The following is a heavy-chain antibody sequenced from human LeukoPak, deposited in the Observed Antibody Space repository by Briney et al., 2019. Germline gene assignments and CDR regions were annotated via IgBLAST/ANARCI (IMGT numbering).Heavy chain of an antibody. V-gene: IGHV3-30-3*01. CDR1: GFTFSSYA. CDR3: ARDHGGSGSSDY. J-gene: IGHJ4*02. Sequence: PGGSLRLSCAASGFTFSSYAMSWVRQAPGKGLEWVAVISYDGSNKYYADSVKGRFTISRDNSKNTLYLQMNSLRAEDTAVYYCARDHGGSGSSDYWGQGTLVTVSS. CDR2: ISYDGSNK. D-gene: IGHD3-10*01.